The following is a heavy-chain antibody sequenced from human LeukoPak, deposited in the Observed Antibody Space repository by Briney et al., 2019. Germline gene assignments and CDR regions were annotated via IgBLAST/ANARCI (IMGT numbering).Heavy chain of an antibody. Sequence: PGGSLRLSCAASGFTVSSNYMTWVRQAPGKGLEWVSTISGSGDSTYYADSVKGRFTISRDNAKNSLYLQMNSLRDEDTAVYYCARDNDWAFDYWGQGTLVTVSS. J-gene: IGHJ4*02. CDR3: ARDNDWAFDY. CDR2: ISGSGDST. V-gene: IGHV3-23*01. D-gene: IGHD3-9*01. CDR1: GFTVSSNY.